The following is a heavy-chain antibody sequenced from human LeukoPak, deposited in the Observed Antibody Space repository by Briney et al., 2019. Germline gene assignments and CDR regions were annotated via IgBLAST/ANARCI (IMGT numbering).Heavy chain of an antibody. V-gene: IGHV4-59*08. D-gene: IGHD2-21*02. CDR1: GGSISSYY. CDR3: ARHDMVTPYAFDI. CDR2: IYYSGST. Sequence: SETLSLTCTVSGGSISSYYWSWIRQPPGKGLEWIGYIYYSGSTNYNPSLKSRVTISVDTSKNQFSLKLSSVTAADTAVYYCARHDMVTPYAFDIWGQGAMVTVSS. J-gene: IGHJ3*02.